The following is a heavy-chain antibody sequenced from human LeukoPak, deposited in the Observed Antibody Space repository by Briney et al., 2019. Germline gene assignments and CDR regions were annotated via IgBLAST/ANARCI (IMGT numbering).Heavy chain of an antibody. D-gene: IGHD3-3*01. CDR3: AKTRTTYDFWSEYYLDF. CDR1: GFTFSNYA. Sequence: GGSLRLSCAASGFTFSNYAMNWVRQAPGKGLEWVSGITGRGGTTYYAVSVKGRFTISRDNSKNTPYLQMNSLRAEDTAVYFCAKTRTTYDFWSEYYLDFWGQGTLVTVSS. V-gene: IGHV3-23*01. CDR2: ITGRGGTT. J-gene: IGHJ4*02.